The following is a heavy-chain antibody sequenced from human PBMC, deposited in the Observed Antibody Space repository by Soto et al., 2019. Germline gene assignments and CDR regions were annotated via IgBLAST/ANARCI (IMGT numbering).Heavy chain of an antibody. D-gene: IGHD6-19*01. Sequence: ASVKVSCLASGYTLTGYEIHWVRQATGRGLEWMGRMNPNSGNTGYEQKFQGRVTMTRNTSISTAYMELSSLRSEDTAVYYRARAVAGHYYYYGMDVWGQGTTVTV. CDR1: GYTLTGYE. CDR3: ARAVAGHYYYYGMDV. CDR2: MNPNSGNT. J-gene: IGHJ6*02. V-gene: IGHV1-8*01.